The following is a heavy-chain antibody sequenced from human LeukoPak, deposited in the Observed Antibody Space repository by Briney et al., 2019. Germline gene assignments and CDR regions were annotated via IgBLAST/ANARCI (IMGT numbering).Heavy chain of an antibody. D-gene: IGHD2-2*01. Sequence: ASVKVSCKASGYTFTGYYMHWVRQAPGQGLEWMGWINPNSGGTNYAQKLQGRVTMTTDTSTSTAYMELRSLRSDDTAVYYCARDLPGYCSSTSCDDPWGQGTLVTVSS. V-gene: IGHV1-2*02. CDR3: ARDLPGYCSSTSCDDP. CDR1: GYTFTGYY. CDR2: INPNSGGT. J-gene: IGHJ5*02.